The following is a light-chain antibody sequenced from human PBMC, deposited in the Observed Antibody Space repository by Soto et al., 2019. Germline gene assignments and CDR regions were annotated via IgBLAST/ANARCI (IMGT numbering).Light chain of an antibody. CDR1: SSDVGGYNY. J-gene: IGLJ3*02. Sequence: QSVLTEPAFVSGSPGQSITISCTGTSSDVGGYNYVSWYQQHPGKAPKLMIYDVNNRPSGVSNRFSGSKSGNTASLTISGLQAEDEADYSCNSYTRSSTLEFGGGTKLTVL. CDR3: NSYTRSSTLE. V-gene: IGLV2-14*01. CDR2: DVN.